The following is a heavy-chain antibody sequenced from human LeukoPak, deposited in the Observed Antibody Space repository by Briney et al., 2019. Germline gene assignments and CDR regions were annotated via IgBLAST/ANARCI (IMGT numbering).Heavy chain of an antibody. V-gene: IGHV1-69*05. Sequence: SVKVSCKASGGTFSSYAISWVRQAPGQGLEWMGGIIPIFGTANYAQKFQGRVTMTTDTSTSTAYMELRSLRSDDTAVYYCARDGLEYYYDSSGYYFSDYWGQGTLVTVSS. D-gene: IGHD3-22*01. CDR1: GGTFSSYA. J-gene: IGHJ4*02. CDR3: ARDGLEYYYDSSGYYFSDY. CDR2: IIPIFGTA.